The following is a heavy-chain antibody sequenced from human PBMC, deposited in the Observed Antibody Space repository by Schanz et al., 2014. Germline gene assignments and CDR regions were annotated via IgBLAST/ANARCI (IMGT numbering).Heavy chain of an antibody. J-gene: IGHJ4*02. V-gene: IGHV3-23*04. CDR3: AKYGTGKGVSFEY. D-gene: IGHD1-26*01. CDR2: ISIRGGNT. CDR1: GFTFSTYA. Sequence: EVQLVESGGGLVQPGGSLRLSCAASGFTFSTYAMTWVRQAPGKGLEWVSSISIRGGNTYYTDSVKGRFTISRDNSKNTLDLQMNSLTAEDTAVYYCAKYGTGKGVSFEYWGQGTLVTVSS.